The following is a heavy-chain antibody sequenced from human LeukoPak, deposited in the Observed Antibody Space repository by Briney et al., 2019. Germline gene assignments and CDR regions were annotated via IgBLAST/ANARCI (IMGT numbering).Heavy chain of an antibody. J-gene: IGHJ4*02. CDR2: INHSGST. V-gene: IGHV4-34*01. D-gene: IGHD5-24*01. Sequence: PSETLSLACAVYGGSFSGYYWSWIRQPPGKGLEWIGEINHSGSTNYNPSLTSRVTISVDTSKNQFSLKLSSVTAADTAVYYCARATRRDGYNYNYWGQGTLVTVSS. CDR3: ARATRRDGYNYNY. CDR1: GGSFSGYY.